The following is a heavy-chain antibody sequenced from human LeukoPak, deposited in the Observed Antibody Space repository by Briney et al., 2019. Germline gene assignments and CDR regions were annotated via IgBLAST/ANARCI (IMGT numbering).Heavy chain of an antibody. V-gene: IGHV4-39*07. CDR1: GGSISSSSYY. CDR2: IYYSGST. Sequence: PSETLSLTCTVSGGSISSSSYYWGWIRQPPGKGLEWIGSIYYSGSTYYNPSLKSRVTISVDTSKNQFSLKLSSVTAADTAVYYCARSGYCSSTSCYFASPDYYMDVWGKGTTVTISS. J-gene: IGHJ6*03. CDR3: ARSGYCSSTSCYFASPDYYMDV. D-gene: IGHD2-2*01.